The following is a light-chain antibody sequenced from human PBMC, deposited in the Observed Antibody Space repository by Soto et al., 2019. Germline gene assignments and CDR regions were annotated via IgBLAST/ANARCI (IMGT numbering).Light chain of an antibody. J-gene: IGLJ1*01. CDR1: SSDVGSYNL. Sequence: QSVLTQPASESGSPGQSITISCTGTSSDVGSYNLVSWYQQHPGKAPKLMIYEGSKRPSGVSNRFSGSKSGNTASLTISGLQAEDEADYYCCSYAGSSTPDVFGTGTKVTV. CDR2: EGS. CDR3: CSYAGSSTPDV. V-gene: IGLV2-23*01.